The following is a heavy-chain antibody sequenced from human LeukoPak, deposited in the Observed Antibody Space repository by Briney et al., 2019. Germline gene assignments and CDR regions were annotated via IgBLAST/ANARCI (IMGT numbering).Heavy chain of an antibody. Sequence: SETLSLTCTVSGGSISSSSYYWGWIRQPPGKGLEWIGSIYYSGSTYYNPSLKSRVTISVDTSKNQFSLKLSSVTAADTAVYYCARGQGGSGSYPRHFDYWSQGTLVTVSS. V-gene: IGHV4-39*07. CDR1: GGSISSSSYY. D-gene: IGHD3-10*01. CDR3: ARGQGGSGSYPRHFDY. CDR2: IYYSGST. J-gene: IGHJ4*02.